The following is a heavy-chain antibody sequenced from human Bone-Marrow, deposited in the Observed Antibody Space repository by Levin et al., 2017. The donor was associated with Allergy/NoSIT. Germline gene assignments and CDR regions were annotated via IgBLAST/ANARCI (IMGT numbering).Heavy chain of an antibody. D-gene: IGHD2-8*01. Sequence: GASVKVSCKASGYTFTFYGITWVRQAPGQGLEWMGWISPYNGDTKYAQKLQGRVTMTTDTSTSTAYMELRSLRSDDTAVYYCAREMAETAADTFDIWGQGTMVTVSS. CDR3: AREMAETAADTFDI. V-gene: IGHV1-18*01. J-gene: IGHJ3*02. CDR2: ISPYNGDT. CDR1: GYTFTFYG.